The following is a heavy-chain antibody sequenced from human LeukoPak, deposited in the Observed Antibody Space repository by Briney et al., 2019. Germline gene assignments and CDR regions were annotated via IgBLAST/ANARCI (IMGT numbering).Heavy chain of an antibody. D-gene: IGHD5-24*01. CDR1: GGSISSSNW. J-gene: IGHJ5*02. Sequence: SSETLSLTCAVSGGSISSSNWWSWVRQPPGKGPEWIGEIYHSGSTYYNPSLKSRVTISVDRSKNQFSLKLSSVTAADTAVYYCAREDRDGYNFGWFDPWGQGTLVTVSS. CDR3: AREDRDGYNFGWFDP. CDR2: IYHSGST. V-gene: IGHV4-4*02.